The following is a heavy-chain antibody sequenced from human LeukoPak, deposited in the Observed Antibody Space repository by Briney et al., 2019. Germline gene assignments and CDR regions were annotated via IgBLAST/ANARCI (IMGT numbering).Heavy chain of an antibody. V-gene: IGHV1-69*05. CDR1: GGTFSSYA. CDR2: INPIFGTA. CDR3: ARSEGWDSSGWSSRAYYYYYMDV. Sequence: GSSVKVSCKASGGTFSSYAISWVRQAPGQGLEWMGGINPIFGTANYAQKFQGRVTITTDESTSTAYMELSSLRSEDTAVYYCARSEGWDSSGWSSRAYYYYYMDVWGKGTTVTVSS. J-gene: IGHJ6*03. D-gene: IGHD6-19*01.